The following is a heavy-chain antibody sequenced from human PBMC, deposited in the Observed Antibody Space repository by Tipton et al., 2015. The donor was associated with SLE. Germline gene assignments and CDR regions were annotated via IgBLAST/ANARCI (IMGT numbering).Heavy chain of an antibody. CDR1: GFTFSSYG. V-gene: IGHV3-48*03. D-gene: IGHD4-17*01. J-gene: IGHJ4*02. CDR2: IRTSVGTT. Sequence: SLRLSCAASGFTFSSYGMHWVRQAPGKGLEWIANIRTSVGTTYYADSVKGRFTISRDNAKKSLYLQMNSLRAEDTAVYYCASEYGDCGFDYWGQGTLVTVSS. CDR3: ASEYGDCGFDY.